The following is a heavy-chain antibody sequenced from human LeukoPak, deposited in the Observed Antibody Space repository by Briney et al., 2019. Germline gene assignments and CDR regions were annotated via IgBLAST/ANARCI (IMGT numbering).Heavy chain of an antibody. V-gene: IGHV4-38-2*01. CDR1: DYSISSGYY. J-gene: IGHJ6*04. CDR3: ARAMASTTGSPYYYYGMDV. Sequence: SETLSLTCAVSDYSISSGYYWGWIRQPPGKGLEWIGSFSHRGSTYYNPSLQSRVTISVDTFKNQFSLKLSSVTAADTAVYYCARAMASTTGSPYYYYGMDVWGKGTTVAVSS. D-gene: IGHD1-1*01. CDR2: FSHRGST.